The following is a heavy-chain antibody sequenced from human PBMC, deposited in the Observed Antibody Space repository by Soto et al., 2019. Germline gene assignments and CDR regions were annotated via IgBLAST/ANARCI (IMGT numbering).Heavy chain of an antibody. D-gene: IGHD3-3*01. Sequence: QVQLVESGGDLVKPGGSLRLSCAASGYTFSDYYMSWIRQAPGKGLEWISYIDTSGTKTYYADSVKGRFTITRDNAKNSLYLEMNSLRDEDTAVYYCASHYDMWSGYLSPVDYWGQGTLVTVSS. J-gene: IGHJ4*02. CDR1: GYTFSDYY. V-gene: IGHV3-11*01. CDR3: ASHYDMWSGYLSPVDY. CDR2: IDTSGTKT.